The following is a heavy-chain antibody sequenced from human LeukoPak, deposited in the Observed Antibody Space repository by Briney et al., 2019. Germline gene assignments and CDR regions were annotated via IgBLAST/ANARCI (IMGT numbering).Heavy chain of an antibody. CDR1: GFTFSNSA. Sequence: GGSLRLSCAASGFTFSNSAMTWVRQAPGQGLEWVSAISGSGGSTYYADSVKGRFTISRGNSKNTLYLQMNSLRAEDTAVYYCAKDHSLGMYFDYWGQGTLVTVSS. J-gene: IGHJ4*02. CDR2: ISGSGGST. CDR3: AKDHSLGMYFDY. D-gene: IGHD7-27*01. V-gene: IGHV3-23*01.